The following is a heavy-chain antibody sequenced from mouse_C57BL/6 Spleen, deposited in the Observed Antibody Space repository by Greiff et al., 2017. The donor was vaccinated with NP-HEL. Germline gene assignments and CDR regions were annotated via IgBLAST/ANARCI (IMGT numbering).Heavy chain of an antibody. V-gene: IGHV1-26*01. Sequence: EVQLQQSGPELVKPGASVKISCKASGYTFTDYYMNWVKQSHGKSLEWIGDINPNNGGTSYNQKFKGKATLTVDKSSSTAYMELRSLTSEDSAVYYCARGDYGSIPYFDYWGQGTTLTVSS. J-gene: IGHJ2*01. D-gene: IGHD1-1*01. CDR3: ARGDYGSIPYFDY. CDR1: GYTFTDYY. CDR2: INPNNGGT.